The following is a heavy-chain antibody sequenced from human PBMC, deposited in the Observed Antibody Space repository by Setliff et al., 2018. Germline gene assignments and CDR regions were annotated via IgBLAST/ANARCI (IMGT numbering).Heavy chain of an antibody. CDR3: ARGPSNYDLLTGCDC. D-gene: IGHD3-9*01. CDR1: GYTFSIYY. J-gene: IGHJ4*02. V-gene: IGHV1-2*06. Sequence: RASVKVSCKASGYTFSIYYMHWVRQAPGQGLEWMGRINPNSGATNFAQKFRGRVTMTRDTSITAAYMELSRLRSDDSAVYYCARGPSNYDLLTGCDCWGQGTLVTVS. CDR2: INPNSGAT.